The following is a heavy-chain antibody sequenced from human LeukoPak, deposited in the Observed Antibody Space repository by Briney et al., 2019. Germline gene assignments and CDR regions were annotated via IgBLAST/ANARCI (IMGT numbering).Heavy chain of an antibody. Sequence: SETLSLTCAVSGGSISSTTSYWGWIRQPPGKGLEWIGRIYYSGSTFYNPSLKSRVTISADTFKNQFSLRLSSVTAADTAVYYCARHGSTDYFDYWGQGTLVTVSS. J-gene: IGHJ4*02. CDR1: GGSISSTTSY. D-gene: IGHD2-2*03. CDR2: IYYSGST. V-gene: IGHV4-39*01. CDR3: ARHGSTDYFDY.